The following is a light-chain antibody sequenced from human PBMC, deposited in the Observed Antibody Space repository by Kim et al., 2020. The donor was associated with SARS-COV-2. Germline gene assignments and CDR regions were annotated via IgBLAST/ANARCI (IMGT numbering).Light chain of an antibody. CDR3: QQHESYPYT. CDR1: QGINSF. CDR2: AAS. V-gene: IGKV1-17*03. Sequence: DIQMTQSPSAMSASEGDRVTITCRASQGINSFLAWFQQKPGKFPKRLIFAASSLQSGVPSRFSGSGSGTEFTLTITNLQPEDFATYYCQQHESYPYTFGQGTKLEIK. J-gene: IGKJ2*01.